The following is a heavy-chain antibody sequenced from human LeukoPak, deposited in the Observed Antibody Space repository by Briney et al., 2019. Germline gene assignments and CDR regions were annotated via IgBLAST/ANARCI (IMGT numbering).Heavy chain of an antibody. CDR2: IYYSGST. D-gene: IGHD2-21*02. CDR3: ARQGYCGGDCFSDY. Sequence: SETLSLTCTVSGGSMSSYYWSWIRQPPGKGLEWIGYIYYSGSTDYNASLKSRVTISVDTSKNQLSLRLSSVTAADTAVYYCARQGYCGGDCFSDYWGQGSLVTVSS. V-gene: IGHV4-59*08. J-gene: IGHJ4*02. CDR1: GGSMSSYY.